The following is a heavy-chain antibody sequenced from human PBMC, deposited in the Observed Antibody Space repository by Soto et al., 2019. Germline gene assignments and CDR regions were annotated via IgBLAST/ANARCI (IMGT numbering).Heavy chain of an antibody. Sequence: PSETLSLTCTVSGGSISSSSYYWGWIRQPPGKGLEWIGYIYYSGSTYYNPSLKSRVTISVDTSKNHFSLKLSSVTAADTAVYYCARSYYYDSSGYPRGFDPWGQGTLVTVSS. CDR2: IYYSGST. V-gene: IGHV4-31*03. CDR1: GGSISSSSYY. J-gene: IGHJ5*02. D-gene: IGHD3-22*01. CDR3: ARSYYYDSSGYPRGFDP.